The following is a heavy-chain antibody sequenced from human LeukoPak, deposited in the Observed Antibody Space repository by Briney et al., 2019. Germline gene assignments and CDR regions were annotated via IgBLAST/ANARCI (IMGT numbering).Heavy chain of an antibody. J-gene: IGHJ4*02. Sequence: ASLKVSCKVSGYSFTGYYMHWVRQTPGEGLEWMGKINPNSGGTNYAQKFQGRVTMTGDTSISTAYMELSRLRSDDTAVYYCARVRESSCSNGVCYAYWGQGTLVTVSS. D-gene: IGHD2-8*01. CDR2: INPNSGGT. CDR1: GYSFTGYY. V-gene: IGHV1-2*02. CDR3: ARVRESSCSNGVCYAY.